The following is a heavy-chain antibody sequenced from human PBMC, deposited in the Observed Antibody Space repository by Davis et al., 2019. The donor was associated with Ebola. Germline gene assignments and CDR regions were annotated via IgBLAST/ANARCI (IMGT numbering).Heavy chain of an antibody. CDR1: GYTFTSYD. D-gene: IGHD3-10*01. Sequence: AASVQVSCKASGYTFTSYDISWVRQATGQGLEWMGWMNPNSDNTGYPQKFQGRVTMTRNTSISTAYMELSSLRSEDTAVYYCATGQRLLWFGESTNGGMDVWGKGTTVTVSS. CDR3: ATGQRLLWFGESTNGGMDV. CDR2: MNPNSDNT. J-gene: IGHJ6*04. V-gene: IGHV1-8*01.